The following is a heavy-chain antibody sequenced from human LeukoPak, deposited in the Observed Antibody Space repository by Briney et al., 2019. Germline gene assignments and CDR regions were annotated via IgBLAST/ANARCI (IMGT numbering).Heavy chain of an antibody. CDR3: AKMGKTENHYGSGRFSYYYYMDV. CDR1: GFTFSNYA. J-gene: IGHJ6*03. CDR2: ISGSDGST. Sequence: GGSLRLSCAASGFTFSNYAMNWVRQAPGKGLEWVSGISGSDGSTYYADSVKGRFTISRDNSKNTLYLQMNSLRAEDTAVYYCAKMGKTENHYGSGRFSYYYYMDVWGKGTTFTISS. V-gene: IGHV3-23*01. D-gene: IGHD3-10*01.